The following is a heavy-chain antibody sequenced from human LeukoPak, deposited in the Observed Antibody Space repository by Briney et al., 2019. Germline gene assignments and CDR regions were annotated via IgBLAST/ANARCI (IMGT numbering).Heavy chain of an antibody. CDR2: IYSDNT. CDR1: GFTVSSNS. Sequence: GGSLRLSCTVSGFTVSSNSMSWVRQAPGKGLEWVSFIYSDNTHYADSVKGRFTISRDNSKNTLYLQMNSLRPEDTAVYYCARATWDSSGYYYDYWGQGTLVTVSS. D-gene: IGHD3-22*01. CDR3: ARATWDSSGYYYDY. J-gene: IGHJ4*02. V-gene: IGHV3-66*03.